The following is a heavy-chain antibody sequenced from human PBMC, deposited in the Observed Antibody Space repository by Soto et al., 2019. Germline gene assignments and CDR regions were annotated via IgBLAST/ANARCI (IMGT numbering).Heavy chain of an antibody. Sequence: PGGSLRLSCAASGFTFSSYAMSWVRQAPGKGLEWVSAISGSGGSTYYADSVKGRFTISRDNSKNTLYLQMNSLRAEDTAAYYCAKYGPSAAAGRYYYYGMDVWGQGTTVTVSS. V-gene: IGHV3-23*01. J-gene: IGHJ6*02. D-gene: IGHD6-13*01. CDR3: AKYGPSAAAGRYYYYGMDV. CDR1: GFTFSSYA. CDR2: ISGSGGST.